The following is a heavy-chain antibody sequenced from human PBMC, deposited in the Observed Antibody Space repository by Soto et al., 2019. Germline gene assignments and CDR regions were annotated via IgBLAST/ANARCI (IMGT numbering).Heavy chain of an antibody. CDR3: AREAVGGGLVRGDHWFDP. V-gene: IGHV1-18*01. J-gene: IGHJ5*02. CDR2: ISGYNDNT. CDR1: GYNFTSYG. Sequence: QVQLVQSGAEVKKPGASVKVSCKTSGYNFTSYGISWVRQAPGQGLEWMGWISGYNDNTNYAQKLQGRVTMTTDTSTNTAYMELRSLRSDDTAVYYCAREAVGGGLVRGDHWFDPWGQGTLVTVSS. D-gene: IGHD3-10*01.